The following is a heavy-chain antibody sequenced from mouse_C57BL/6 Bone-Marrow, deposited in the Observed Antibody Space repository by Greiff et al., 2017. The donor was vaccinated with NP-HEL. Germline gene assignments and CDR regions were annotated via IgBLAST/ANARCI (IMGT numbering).Heavy chain of an antibody. D-gene: IGHD2-3*01. CDR3: ARSGWPYFDY. V-gene: IGHV1-63*01. J-gene: IGHJ2*01. CDR1: GYTFTNYW. Sequence: QVQLKESGAELVRPGTSVKMSCKASGYTFTNYWIGWAKQRPGHGLEWIGDIYPGGGYTNYNEKFKSKATLTADKSSSTAYMQFSSLTSEDSAIYYCARSGWPYFDYWGQGTTLTVSS. CDR2: IYPGGGYT.